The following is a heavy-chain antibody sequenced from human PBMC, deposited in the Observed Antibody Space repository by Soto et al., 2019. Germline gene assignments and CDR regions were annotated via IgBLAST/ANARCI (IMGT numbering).Heavy chain of an antibody. CDR2: IKQDGSKK. Sequence: EVQLEESGGGLVQPGGSLRLSCAASGFTLSMYWMTWVRQAPGRGLEWVANIKQDGSKKSYLDSVRGRFTISRDNVRNSLYLQMDSLRAEDTXLYYCARDVSPGSSSLYLDAFDIWGQGTMVIVSS. D-gene: IGHD6-13*01. CDR1: GFTLSMYW. CDR3: ARDVSPGSSSLYLDAFDI. J-gene: IGHJ3*02. V-gene: IGHV3-7*05.